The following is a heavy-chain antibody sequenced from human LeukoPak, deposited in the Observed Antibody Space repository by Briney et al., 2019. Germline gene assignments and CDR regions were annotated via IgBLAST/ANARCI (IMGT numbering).Heavy chain of an antibody. CDR2: IVVGSGNT. J-gene: IGHJ6*03. V-gene: IGHV1-58*01. CDR3: AAAGVAAAGRGYYYYYYKDV. Sequence: SVKVSCKASGFTFTSSAVQWVRQARGQRLEWIGWIVVGSGNTTYAQKFQERVTITRDMSTSTAYMELSSLRSEDTAVYYCAAAGVAAAGRGYYYYYYKDVWGKGTTVTVSS. D-gene: IGHD6-13*01. CDR1: GFTFTSSA.